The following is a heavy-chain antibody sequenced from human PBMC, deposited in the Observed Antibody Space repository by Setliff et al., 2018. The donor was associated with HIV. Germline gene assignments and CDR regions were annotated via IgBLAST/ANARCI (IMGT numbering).Heavy chain of an antibody. CDR2: IYHSGST. CDR1: GGSISSGNYY. J-gene: IGHJ4*02. V-gene: IGHV4-39*07. CDR3: ARGEYYFDY. Sequence: SETLSLTCTVSGGSISSGNYYWNWIRQPAGKGLEWIGSIYHSGSTYYNPSLKSRVTISVDTSKKQISLQLTSVTAADTAVYYCARGEYYFDYWGQGTLVTVSS.